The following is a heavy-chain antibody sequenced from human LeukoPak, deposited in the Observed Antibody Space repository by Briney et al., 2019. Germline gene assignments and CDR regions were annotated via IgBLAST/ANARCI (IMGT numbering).Heavy chain of an antibody. Sequence: PGGSLRLSCEASGFTLNKYWMHWVRQAPGKGLVWVSRITGDGSDIAYADSVKGRFTVSRDDAKNTLFLQMTSLRVEDTAIYYCARDAYTTTSNWFDPWGQGTLVTVSS. CDR2: ITGDGSDI. CDR1: GFTLNKYW. D-gene: IGHD4-17*01. J-gene: IGHJ5*02. V-gene: IGHV3-74*01. CDR3: ARDAYTTTSNWFDP.